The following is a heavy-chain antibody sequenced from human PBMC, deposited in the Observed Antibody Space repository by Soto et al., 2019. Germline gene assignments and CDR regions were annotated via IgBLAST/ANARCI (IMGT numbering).Heavy chain of an antibody. V-gene: IGHV3-48*02. Sequence: EVQLVESGGGLVQPGGSLRLSCAASGFTFSSYSMNWVRQAPGKGLEWVSYISSSSSTIYYADSVKGRFTISRDNAKNSLYLQMNSLRDEDTAVYYCARAGIVGATTFYFDYWGQGTLVTVSS. J-gene: IGHJ4*02. CDR2: ISSSSSTI. D-gene: IGHD1-26*01. CDR3: ARAGIVGATTFYFDY. CDR1: GFTFSSYS.